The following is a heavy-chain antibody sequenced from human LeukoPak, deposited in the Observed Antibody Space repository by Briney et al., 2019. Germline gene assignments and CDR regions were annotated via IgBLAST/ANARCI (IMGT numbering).Heavy chain of an antibody. CDR3: AKDLTLFVVVPAAIGLQH. CDR1: GFTFSIYG. V-gene: IGHV3-30*18. CDR2: ISYDGSNK. J-gene: IGHJ1*01. D-gene: IGHD2-2*02. Sequence: PGGSLRLSCAASGFTFSIYGMHWVRQAPGKGLEWVAVISYDGSNKYYADSVKGRFTISRDDSKNTLYLQMNSLRAEDTAVYYCAKDLTLFVVVPAAIGLQHWGQGTLVTVSS.